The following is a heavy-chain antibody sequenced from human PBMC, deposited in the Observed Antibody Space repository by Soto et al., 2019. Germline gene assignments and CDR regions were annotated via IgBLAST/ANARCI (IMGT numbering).Heavy chain of an antibody. CDR3: ARDPVPVYDFWSGHFGMDV. CDR1: GGSVSSSGHY. J-gene: IGHJ6*02. V-gene: IGHV4-61*08. D-gene: IGHD3-3*01. Sequence: PSETLSLTCTVSGGSVSSSGHYWNWIRQPPGKGLEWIGYIYYSGTTNYNPSLKSRVTISVDTSKNQFSLTLTSVTAADTAMYYCARDPVPVYDFWSGHFGMDVWGQGTTVTVSS. CDR2: IYYSGTT.